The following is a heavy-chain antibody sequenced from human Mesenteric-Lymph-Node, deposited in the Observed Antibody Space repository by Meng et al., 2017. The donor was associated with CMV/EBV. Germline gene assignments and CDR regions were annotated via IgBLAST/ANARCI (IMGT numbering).Heavy chain of an antibody. CDR1: GFSLSTSGVG. D-gene: IGHD6-13*01. CDR3: AHSSGIAAAGPFYFDY. J-gene: IGHJ4*02. Sequence: QITLKESGPTLVKPTQTLTLTCPFSGFSLSTSGVGVGWIRQPPGKALEWLALIYWDDDKRYSPSLKSRLTITKDTSKNQVVLTMTNMDPVDTATYYCAHSSGIAAAGPFYFDYWGQGTLVTDSS. V-gene: IGHV2-5*02. CDR2: IYWDDDK.